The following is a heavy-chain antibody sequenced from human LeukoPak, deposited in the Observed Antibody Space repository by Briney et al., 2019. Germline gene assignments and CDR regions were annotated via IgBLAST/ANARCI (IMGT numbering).Heavy chain of an antibody. CDR2: TSYDGTNK. J-gene: IGHJ4*02. V-gene: IGHV3-30*04. CDR3: AADYGDYVSPSD. CDR1: GFNFRDSA. D-gene: IGHD4-17*01. Sequence: GGSLRLSCAASGFNFRDSAMHWVRQPPGKGLEGVAVTSYDGTNKYYADSVKGRFTISRDNSKNTLYLQMSSLRLEDTGVYYCAADYGDYVSPSDWGQGTLVTVSS.